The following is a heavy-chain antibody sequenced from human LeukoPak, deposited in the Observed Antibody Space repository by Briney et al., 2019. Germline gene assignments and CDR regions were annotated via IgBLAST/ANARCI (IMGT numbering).Heavy chain of an antibody. D-gene: IGHD3-16*01. Sequence: GGSLRLACAASGFTFSSYAMSWVRQAPGKGLEWVSGILDSGYSTYYANSVKGRFTISRDNSNNTLYLQMNSLRAEDTAVYYCAKLGGHPLHNYYVGVWGKGTTVAVCS. CDR1: GFTFSSYA. CDR3: AKLGGHPLHNYYVGV. J-gene: IGHJ6*03. V-gene: IGHV3-23*01. CDR2: ILDSGYST.